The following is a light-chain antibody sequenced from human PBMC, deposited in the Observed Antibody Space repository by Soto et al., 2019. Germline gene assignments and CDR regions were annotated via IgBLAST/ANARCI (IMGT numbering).Light chain of an antibody. J-gene: IGKJ1*01. Sequence: EIVLTHSPGTLSVSPGERATLSCRASQSVSSKLAWYQQKPGQAPRLLFYGASTGATGIPARFSGSGSETKFTLSISSLQSEDFAVYYCQQYNNWPGTFGQGTKV. CDR3: QQYNNWPGT. V-gene: IGKV3-15*01. CDR1: QSVSSK. CDR2: GAS.